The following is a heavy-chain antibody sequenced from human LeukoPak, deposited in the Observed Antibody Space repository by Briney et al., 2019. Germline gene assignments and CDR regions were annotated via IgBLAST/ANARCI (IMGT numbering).Heavy chain of an antibody. Sequence: GASVKVSCKASGGTFSSYAISWVRQAPGQGLEWMGRIIPILGIANYAQEFQGRVTITADKSTSTAYMELSSLRSEDTAVYYCARVLLDYYDSSGYPSDYWGQGTLVTVSS. J-gene: IGHJ4*02. V-gene: IGHV1-69*04. CDR3: ARVLLDYYDSSGYPSDY. D-gene: IGHD3-22*01. CDR2: IIPILGIA. CDR1: GGTFSSYA.